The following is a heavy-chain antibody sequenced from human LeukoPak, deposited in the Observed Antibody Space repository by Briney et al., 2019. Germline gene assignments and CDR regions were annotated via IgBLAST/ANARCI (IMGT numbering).Heavy chain of an antibody. CDR2: IYSGGST. D-gene: IGHD1-26*01. V-gene: IGHV3-53*01. CDR3: AREMVGATDYYYYGMDV. Sequence: GGSLRLSCAASGFTFSSYWMHWVRQAPGKGLEWVSVIYSGGSTYYADSVKGRFTISRDNSKNTLYLQMNSLRAEDTAVYYCAREMVGATDYYYYGMDVWGQGTTVTVSS. J-gene: IGHJ6*02. CDR1: GFTFSSYW.